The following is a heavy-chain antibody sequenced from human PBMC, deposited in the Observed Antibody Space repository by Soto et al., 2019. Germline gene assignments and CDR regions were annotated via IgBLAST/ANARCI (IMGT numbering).Heavy chain of an antibody. Sequence: GSLRLSCAASGFTFSSYAMHWVRQAPGKGLEWVAVISYDGSNKYYADSVKGRFTISRDNSKNTLYLQMNSLRAEDTAVYYCARVDTAMVTGYYGMDVWGQGTTVTVSS. CDR3: ARVDTAMVTGYYGMDV. CDR2: ISYDGSNK. CDR1: GFTFSSYA. J-gene: IGHJ6*02. D-gene: IGHD5-18*01. V-gene: IGHV3-30-3*01.